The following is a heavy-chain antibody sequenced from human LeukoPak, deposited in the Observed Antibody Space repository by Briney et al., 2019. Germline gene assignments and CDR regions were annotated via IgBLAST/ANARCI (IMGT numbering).Heavy chain of an antibody. CDR1: GYTFTGYY. Sequence: ASMKVSCKASGYTFTGYYLHWVRQAPGQGLEWMGWINPNSGGTNHAQKFQGRVTMTGDTSISTAYMELSRLRSDDTAVYYCARYSTSFFDHWGQGTLVTVSS. J-gene: IGHJ4*02. D-gene: IGHD6-6*01. V-gene: IGHV1-2*02. CDR2: INPNSGGT. CDR3: ARYSTSFFDH.